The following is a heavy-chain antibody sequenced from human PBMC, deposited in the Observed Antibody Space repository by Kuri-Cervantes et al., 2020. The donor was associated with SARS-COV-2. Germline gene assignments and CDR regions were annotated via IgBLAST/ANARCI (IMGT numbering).Heavy chain of an antibody. Sequence: GESLKISCAASGFTFSSYAMSWVRQAPGKGLEWVSAISGSGGSTYYADSVEGRFTISRDNSKNTLYLQMNSLRAEDTAVYYCARRESGSYSDYWGQGTLVTVSS. V-gene: IGHV3-23*01. CDR2: ISGSGGST. CDR3: ARRESGSYSDY. D-gene: IGHD1-26*01. J-gene: IGHJ4*02. CDR1: GFTFSSYA.